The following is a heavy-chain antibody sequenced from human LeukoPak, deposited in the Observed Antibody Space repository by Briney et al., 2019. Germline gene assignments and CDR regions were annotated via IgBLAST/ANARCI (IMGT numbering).Heavy chain of an antibody. D-gene: IGHD3-10*01. CDR1: GLTFSSYW. V-gene: IGHV3-7*01. Sequence: GGSLRLSCAASGLTFSSYWMSWVRQAPGKGLEWVGNIKQDGSEKYCVDSVKGRFTISRDNAKNSLYLQMNSLRAEDTAVYYCARQLWFGESYFDYWGQGTLVTVSS. J-gene: IGHJ4*02. CDR2: IKQDGSEK. CDR3: ARQLWFGESYFDY.